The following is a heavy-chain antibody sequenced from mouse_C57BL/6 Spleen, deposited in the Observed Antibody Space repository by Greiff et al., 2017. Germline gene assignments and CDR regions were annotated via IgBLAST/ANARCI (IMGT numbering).Heavy chain of an antibody. D-gene: IGHD2-4*01. V-gene: IGHV1-59*01. J-gene: IGHJ2*01. Sequence: VQLQQPGAELVRPGTSVKLSCKASGYTFTSYWMHWVKQRPGQGLEWIGVIDPSDSYTNYNQKFKGKATLTVDTSSSTAYMQLSSLTSEDSAVYYCARLGSDSDYWGQGTTLTVSS. CDR3: ARLGSDSDY. CDR1: GYTFTSYW. CDR2: IDPSDSYT.